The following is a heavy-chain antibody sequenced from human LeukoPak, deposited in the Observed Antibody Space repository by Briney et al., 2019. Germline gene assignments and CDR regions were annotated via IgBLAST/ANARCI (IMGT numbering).Heavy chain of an antibody. D-gene: IGHD5-18*01. V-gene: IGHV1-3*01. Sequence: ASVKVSCKASGYTFTSYAMHWVRQAPGQRLEWMGRINAGNGNTKYSQKFQGRVTITRDTSAGTAYMELSSLRPEDTAVYYCAREVDTAMVTFDYWGQGTLVTVSS. CDR1: GYTFTSYA. J-gene: IGHJ4*02. CDR3: AREVDTAMVTFDY. CDR2: INAGNGNT.